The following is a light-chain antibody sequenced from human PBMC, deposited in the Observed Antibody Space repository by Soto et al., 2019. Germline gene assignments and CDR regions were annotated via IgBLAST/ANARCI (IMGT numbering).Light chain of an antibody. CDR3: SSYADSSNFV. Sequence: QSALTQPPSASGSPGQSVTISCTGTSSDVGGYNSVSWYQQHPGKAPKLMIYEVSKRPSGVPDRFSGSKSGNTASLTVSGLQAEDEADYYCSSYADSSNFVFGGGTKLTVL. CDR1: SSDVGGYNS. J-gene: IGLJ2*01. V-gene: IGLV2-8*01. CDR2: EVS.